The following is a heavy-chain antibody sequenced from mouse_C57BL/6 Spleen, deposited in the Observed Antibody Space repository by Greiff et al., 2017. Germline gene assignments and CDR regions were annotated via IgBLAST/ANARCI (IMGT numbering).Heavy chain of an antibody. V-gene: IGHV3-6*01. CDR1: GYSITSGYY. CDR3: ARDGDYGSHWYFDV. Sequence: EVKVEESGPGLVKPSQSLSLTCSVTGYSITSGYYWNWIRQFPGNKLEWMGYISYDGSNNYNPSLKNRISITRDTSKNQFFLKLNSVTTEDTATYYCARDGDYGSHWYFDVWGTGTTVTVSS. CDR2: ISYDGSN. D-gene: IGHD1-1*01. J-gene: IGHJ1*03.